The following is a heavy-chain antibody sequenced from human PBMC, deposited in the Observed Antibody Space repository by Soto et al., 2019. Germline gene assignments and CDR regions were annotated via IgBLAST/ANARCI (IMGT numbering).Heavy chain of an antibody. CDR1: GYTFTSYA. CDR2: INAGNGNT. D-gene: IGHD4-4*01. V-gene: IGHV1-3*01. CDR3: AVLVPGTVPTPFDY. J-gene: IGHJ4*01. Sequence: QVQLVQSGAEVKKPGASVKVSCKASGYTFTSYAMHWVRQAPGQRREWMGWINAGNGNTKYSQKFQGRVTITRDTHASTAYLELSSLRSEDTAVYYCAVLVPGTVPTPFDYWGQGTLGTVSS.